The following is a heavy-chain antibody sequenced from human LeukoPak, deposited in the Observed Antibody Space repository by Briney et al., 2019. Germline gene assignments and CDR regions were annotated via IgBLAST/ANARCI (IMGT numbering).Heavy chain of an antibody. CDR3: ARCIAAAGNDY. CDR1: GFTFSSYS. D-gene: IGHD6-13*01. J-gene: IGHJ4*02. CDR2: ISSSSSYI. Sequence: GGSLRLSCAASGFTFSSYSMDWVRQAPGKGLEWVSSISSSSSYIYYADSVKGRFTISRDNAKNSLYLQMNSLRAEDTAVYYCARCIAAAGNDYWGQGTLVTVSS. V-gene: IGHV3-21*01.